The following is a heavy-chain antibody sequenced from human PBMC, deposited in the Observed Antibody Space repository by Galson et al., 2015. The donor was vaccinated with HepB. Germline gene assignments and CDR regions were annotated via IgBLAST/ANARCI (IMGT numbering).Heavy chain of an antibody. CDR1: GYTFTDYY. Sequence: VKVSCKVSGYTFTDYYIHWVQQAPGNALEWMGLIDPEDGQTLYAEKFHGRVTIIADTSTDTAYMELSSLRSEDTAVYYCATEALMTTVTPLRAFDIWGQGTMVTVSS. D-gene: IGHD4-11*01. V-gene: IGHV1-69-2*01. CDR2: IDPEDGQT. J-gene: IGHJ3*02. CDR3: ATEALMTTVTPLRAFDI.